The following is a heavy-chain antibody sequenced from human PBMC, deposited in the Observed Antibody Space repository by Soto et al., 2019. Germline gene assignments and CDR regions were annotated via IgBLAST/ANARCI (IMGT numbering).Heavy chain of an antibody. CDR3: AKDRDYYGSGSYGDY. D-gene: IGHD3-10*01. J-gene: IGHJ4*02. CDR1: GFTFSSYG. CDR2: ISYDGSNK. V-gene: IGHV3-30*18. Sequence: QVQLVESGGGVVQPGRSLRLSCAASGFTFSSYGMHWVRQAPGKGLEWVAVISYDGSNKYYADSVKGRFTISRDNSKNTLYLQMNSLRAEDTAVYYCAKDRDYYGSGSYGDYWGQGTLVTVSS.